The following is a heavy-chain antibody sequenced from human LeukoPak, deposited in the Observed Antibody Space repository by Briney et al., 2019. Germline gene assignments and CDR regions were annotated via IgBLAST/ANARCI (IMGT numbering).Heavy chain of an antibody. CDR1: GFTFNTYS. CDR3: DGADF. CDR2: ISDSGGGT. V-gene: IGHV3-23*01. Sequence: PPGGSLRLSCAASGFTFNTYSMNWARQAPGKGLEWVSTISDSGGGTYYADSVKGRFTISRDNSKNTLYLQMNSLRADDTAVYFCDGADFWGQGTLVTVPS. J-gene: IGHJ4*02.